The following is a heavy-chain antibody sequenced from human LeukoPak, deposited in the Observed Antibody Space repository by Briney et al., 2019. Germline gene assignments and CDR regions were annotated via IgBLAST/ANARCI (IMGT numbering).Heavy chain of an antibody. Sequence: GGSLRLSCAASGFTFSSYGMHWVRQAPGKGLEWVAVISYDGSNKYYADSVKGRFTISRDNSKNTLYLQMNSLRAEDTAVYYCARTAARRFDYWGQGTLVTVSS. V-gene: IGHV3-30*03. J-gene: IGHJ4*02. D-gene: IGHD6-6*01. CDR1: GFTFSSYG. CDR3: ARTAARRFDY. CDR2: ISYDGSNK.